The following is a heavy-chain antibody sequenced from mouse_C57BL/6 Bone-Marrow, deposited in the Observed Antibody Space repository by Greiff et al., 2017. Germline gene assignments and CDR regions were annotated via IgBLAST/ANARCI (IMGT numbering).Heavy chain of an antibody. V-gene: IGHV5-17*01. CDR1: GFNFSDYG. Sequence: EVHLVESGGGLVKPGGSLKLSCAASGFNFSDYGMHWVRQAPEKGLEWVAYISSGSSTIYYADTVKGRFTISRDNAKNTLFLQRNSLRSEDTAMYYCATHPTIVTTSCFDYWGQGTTLTVSS. CDR3: ATHPTIVTTSCFDY. CDR2: ISSGSSTI. D-gene: IGHD2-5*01. J-gene: IGHJ2*01.